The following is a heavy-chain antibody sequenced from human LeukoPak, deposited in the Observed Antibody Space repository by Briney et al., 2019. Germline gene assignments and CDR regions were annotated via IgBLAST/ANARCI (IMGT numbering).Heavy chain of an antibody. Sequence: PGGSLRLSCPASGFTFSSYAMSWVRQAPGKGLEWVGAISGSGGSTYYADSVKGRFTISRDNSKNTLYLQMNSLRAEDTAVYYCAKVADSSGWYYFDYWGQGTLVTVSS. CDR2: ISGSGGST. D-gene: IGHD6-19*01. CDR1: GFTFSSYA. CDR3: AKVADSSGWYYFDY. V-gene: IGHV3-23*01. J-gene: IGHJ4*02.